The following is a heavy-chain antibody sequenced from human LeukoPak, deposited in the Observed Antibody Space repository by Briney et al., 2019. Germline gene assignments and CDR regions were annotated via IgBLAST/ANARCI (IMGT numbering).Heavy chain of an antibody. CDR1: GYTFTSYA. CDR2: INAGNGNT. J-gene: IGHJ4*02. V-gene: IGHV1-3*01. CDR3: ARDRYSGYSSTYFDY. D-gene: IGHD6-13*01. Sequence: ASVKVSCKASGYTFTSYAMHWVRQAPGQRLEWMGWINAGNGNTKYSQKFQGRVTITRGTSASTAYMELSSLRSEDTAVYYCARDRYSGYSSTYFDYWGQGTLVTVSS.